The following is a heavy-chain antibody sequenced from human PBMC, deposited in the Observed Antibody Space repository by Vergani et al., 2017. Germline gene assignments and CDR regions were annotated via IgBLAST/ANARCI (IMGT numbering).Heavy chain of an antibody. V-gene: IGHV3-23*01. CDR2: ISGSGGST. CDR1: GFTFSSYA. CDR3: AKELASSSGWYEVCDY. D-gene: IGHD6-19*01. Sequence: EVQLLESGGGLVQPGGSLRLSCAASGFTFSSYAMSWVRQAPGKGLEWVSAISGSGGSTYYADSVKGRFTISRDNSKNTLYLQMNSLRAEDTAVYYCAKELASSSGWYEVCDYWGQGTLVTVSA. J-gene: IGHJ4*02.